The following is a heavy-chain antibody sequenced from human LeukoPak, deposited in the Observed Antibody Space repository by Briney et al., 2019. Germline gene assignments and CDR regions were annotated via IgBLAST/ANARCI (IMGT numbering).Heavy chain of an antibody. Sequence: SVKVSCKASGGTFSSYAISWVRQAPGQGLEWMGGIIPIFGTANYAQKFQGRVTMTRNTSISTAYMELSSLRSEDTAVYYCARGVRYYYDSSGCNPFDYWGQGTLVTVSS. CDR3: ARGVRYYYDSSGCNPFDY. J-gene: IGHJ4*02. D-gene: IGHD3-22*01. CDR1: GGTFSSYA. CDR2: IIPIFGTA. V-gene: IGHV1-69*05.